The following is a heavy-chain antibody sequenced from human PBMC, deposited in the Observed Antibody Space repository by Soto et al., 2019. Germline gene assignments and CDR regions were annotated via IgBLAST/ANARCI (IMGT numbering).Heavy chain of an antibody. J-gene: IGHJ6*02. D-gene: IGHD5-12*01. CDR2: INPNSGGT. Sequence: EASVKVSCKASGYTFTGYYMHWVRQAPGQGLEWMGWINPNSGGTNYAQKFQGWVTMTRDTSISTAYMELSRLRSDDTAVYYCARDLATWGYSGYDYYYYGMDVWGQGTTVTVSS. CDR3: ARDLATWGYSGYDYYYYGMDV. V-gene: IGHV1-2*04. CDR1: GYTFTGYY.